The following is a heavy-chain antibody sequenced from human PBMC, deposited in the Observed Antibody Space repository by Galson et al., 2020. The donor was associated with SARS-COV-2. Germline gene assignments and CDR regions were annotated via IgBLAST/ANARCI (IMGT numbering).Heavy chain of an antibody. D-gene: IGHD3-16*02. V-gene: IGHV3-48*02. Sequence: GESLKISCAASGFTFSSYSMNWVRQAPGKGLEWVSYISRSRSTTYYADSVKGRFTISRDNAKNSLYLQMNSLRDEDTAVYYCARESDLYDYVWVRDRPDFFDYWGQGTLVTVSS. CDR1: GFTFSSYS. CDR2: ISRSRSTT. J-gene: IGHJ4*02. CDR3: ARESDLYDYVWVRDRPDFFDY.